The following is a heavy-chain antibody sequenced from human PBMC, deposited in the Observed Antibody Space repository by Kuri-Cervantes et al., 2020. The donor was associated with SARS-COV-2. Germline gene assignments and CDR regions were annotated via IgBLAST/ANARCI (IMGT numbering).Heavy chain of an antibody. J-gene: IGHJ5*02. CDR1: GFTFSSYA. V-gene: IGHV3-23*01. CDR3: AKPGIPMVRGVIYWFDP. CDR2: ISGSGGST. Sequence: SCAASGFTFSSYAMRWVRQAPGKGLEWVSAISGSGGSTYYADSVKGRFTISRDNSKNRLYLQMNSLRAEDTAVYYCAKPGIPMVRGVIYWFDPWGQGTLVTVSS. D-gene: IGHD3-10*01.